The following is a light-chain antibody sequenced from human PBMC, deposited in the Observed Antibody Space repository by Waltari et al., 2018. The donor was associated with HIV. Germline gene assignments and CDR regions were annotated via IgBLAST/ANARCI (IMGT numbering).Light chain of an antibody. Sequence: DVVMTQSPLSLPVTLGQPASISCRSSQSLVDSSGNTNLNWFQQRPGQPPRRLCYRVSNRDSGIPDRFSASGSGSDFTLKVSRVEPEDFVVYYCQQYDSLPLTFGGGTRVEIK. V-gene: IGKV2-30*01. CDR3: QQYDSLPLT. CDR2: RVS. J-gene: IGKJ4*01. CDR1: QSLVDSSGNTN.